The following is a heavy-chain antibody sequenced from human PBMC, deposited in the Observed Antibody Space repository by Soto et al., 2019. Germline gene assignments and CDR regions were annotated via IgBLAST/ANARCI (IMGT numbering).Heavy chain of an antibody. V-gene: IGHV1-69*13. Sequence: SVKVSCKASGGTFNNYGISWVRQAPGQGLEWMGGIIPISGTTNYAQRFQGRVTITADESTSTAYMELSSLRSEDTAVYYCARGVRFLEWYDYYYYMEVWGKGTTVTVSS. CDR3: ARGVRFLEWYDYYYYMEV. J-gene: IGHJ6*03. CDR2: IIPISGTT. D-gene: IGHD3-3*01. CDR1: GGTFNNYG.